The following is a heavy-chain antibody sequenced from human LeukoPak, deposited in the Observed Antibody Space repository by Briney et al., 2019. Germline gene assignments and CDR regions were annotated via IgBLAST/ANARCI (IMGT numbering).Heavy chain of an antibody. Sequence: TGGSLRLSCAASGFTVSSSSINWVRQAPGKGLEWVSSISSSSSYIYYADSVKGRFTISRDNAKNSLYLQMNSLRAEDTAVYFCARGRSDYYNDAFDIWGQGTMVTVSS. V-gene: IGHV3-21*01. CDR1: GFTVSSSS. CDR2: ISSSSSYI. CDR3: ARGRSDYYNDAFDI. D-gene: IGHD3-22*01. J-gene: IGHJ3*02.